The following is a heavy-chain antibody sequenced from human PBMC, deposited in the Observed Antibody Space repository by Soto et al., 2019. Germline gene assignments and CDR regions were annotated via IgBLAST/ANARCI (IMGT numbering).Heavy chain of an antibody. CDR1: GFNFSGSA. CDR3: TGRGDDSLQDI. V-gene: IGHV3-73*01. CDR2: IRTRSKKFAT. D-gene: IGHD2-21*02. Sequence: EVQLVESGGGLVQPGDSLKLSCAGLGFNFSGSALHWVRQPSGKGLEWVGRIRTRSKKFATSYATSVRGRFSLSRDDSKNTAFLQMNSLRDDDTGVYFCTGRGDDSLQDIWGQGTLVTVPS. J-gene: IGHJ4*02.